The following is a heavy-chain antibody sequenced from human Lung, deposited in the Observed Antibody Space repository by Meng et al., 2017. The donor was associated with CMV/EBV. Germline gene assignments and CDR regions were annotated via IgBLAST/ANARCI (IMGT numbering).Heavy chain of an antibody. D-gene: IGHD2-2*02. Sequence: SXXVSXKASGGTFSSYAISWVRQASGQGLEWMGGIIPIFGTANYAQKFQGRVTITTDESTSTAYMELSSLRSEDTAVYYCASKAGVVPAAIPVYYYYGMDVXGQGXTVTVSS. CDR2: IIPIFGTA. CDR3: ASKAGVVPAAIPVYYYYGMDV. V-gene: IGHV1-69*05. CDR1: GGTFSSYA. J-gene: IGHJ6*02.